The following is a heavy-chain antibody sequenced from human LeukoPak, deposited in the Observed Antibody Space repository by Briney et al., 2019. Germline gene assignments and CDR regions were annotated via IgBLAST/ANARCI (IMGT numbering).Heavy chain of an antibody. D-gene: IGHD3-22*01. J-gene: IGHJ5*02. CDR1: GGTFSSYA. CDR3: ARDRSKTYYYDSSGYYTGNWFDP. CDR2: IIPIFGTA. Sequence: SVKVSCKASGGTFSSYAISWVRQALGQGLEWMGGIIPIFGTANYAQKFQGRVTITADESTSTAYMELSSLRSEDTAVYYCARDRSKTYYYDSSGYYTGNWFDPWGQGTLVTVSS. V-gene: IGHV1-69*01.